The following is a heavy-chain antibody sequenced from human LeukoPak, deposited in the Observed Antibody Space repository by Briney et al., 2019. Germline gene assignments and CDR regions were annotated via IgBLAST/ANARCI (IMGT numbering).Heavy chain of an antibody. CDR3: ARNRHDSARLPFDP. CDR2: ISSSGAVT. D-gene: IGHD3-22*01. V-gene: IGHV3-23*01. CDR1: EFTFTNYA. Sequence: QSGGSLRLSCAASEFTFTNYAMSWARQAPGEGLEWVSAISSSGAVTSYANSVRGRFTISRDNSKNTVYLQMNSLTAEDTAIYYCARNRHDSARLPFDPWGQGTLVTVSS. J-gene: IGHJ5*02.